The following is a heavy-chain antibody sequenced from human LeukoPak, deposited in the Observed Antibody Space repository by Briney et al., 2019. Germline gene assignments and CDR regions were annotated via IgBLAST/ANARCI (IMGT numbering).Heavy chain of an antibody. CDR2: IDPSDSYT. J-gene: IGHJ4*02. CDR1: GYSFTSYW. V-gene: IGHV5-10-1*01. CDR3: ARLRGHSGDLDY. D-gene: IGHD2-21*02. Sequence: GESLKISCKGSGYSFTSYWISWVRQMPGKGLEWMGTIDPSDSYTNYRPSFQGHVTISADKSINTAYLQWSSLKASDTAMYYCARLRGHSGDLDYWGQGTLVTVSS.